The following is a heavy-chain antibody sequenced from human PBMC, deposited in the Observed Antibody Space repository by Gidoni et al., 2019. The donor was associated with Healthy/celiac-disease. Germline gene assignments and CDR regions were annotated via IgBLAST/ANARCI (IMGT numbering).Heavy chain of an antibody. J-gene: IGHJ5*02. Sequence: QVQLVQSGAEVKKPGSSVKVSCKASGGTFSSYATSWVRQDPGQGLEWMGGIIPIFGTANYAQKFQGRVTITADESTSTAYVGLSSLRSEDTAVYYCATRAAAGTEQDNWFDPWGQGTLVTVSS. CDR3: ATRAAAGTEQDNWFDP. D-gene: IGHD6-13*01. CDR2: IIPIFGTA. V-gene: IGHV1-69*01. CDR1: GGTFSSYA.